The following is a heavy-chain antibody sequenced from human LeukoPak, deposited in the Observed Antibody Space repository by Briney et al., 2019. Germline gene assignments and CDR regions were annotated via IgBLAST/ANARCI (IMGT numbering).Heavy chain of an antibody. CDR3: ARDQIKYCSGGSCLHMDV. V-gene: IGHV3-21*01. D-gene: IGHD2-15*01. J-gene: IGHJ6*03. Sequence: GGSLRLSCAASGFTFSSYSMNWVRQAPGKGLEWVSSISGSSSYIYYADSVKGRFTISRHNAKNSLYLQMNSLRAEDMAVYYCARDQIKYCSGGSCLHMDVWGKGTTVTASS. CDR2: ISGSSSYI. CDR1: GFTFSSYS.